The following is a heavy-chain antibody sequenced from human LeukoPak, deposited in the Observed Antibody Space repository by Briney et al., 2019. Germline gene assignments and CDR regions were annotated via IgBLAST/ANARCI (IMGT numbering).Heavy chain of an antibody. Sequence: SETLSLTCTVSGGSISSYYWSWIRQPPGKGLERIGSIYHSGSTYYNPSLKSRVTISVDTSKNQFSLKLSSVTAADTAVYYCAFGYSSSWTDYWGQGTLVTVSS. CDR2: IYHSGST. J-gene: IGHJ4*02. CDR1: GGSISSYY. V-gene: IGHV4-59*04. D-gene: IGHD6-13*01. CDR3: AFGYSSSWTDY.